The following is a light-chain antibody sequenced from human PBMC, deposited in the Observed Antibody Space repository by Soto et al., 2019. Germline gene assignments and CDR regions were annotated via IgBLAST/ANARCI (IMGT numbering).Light chain of an antibody. CDR3: QQYGSSPRT. CDR1: QTVSSSS. V-gene: IGKV3-20*01. Sequence: DIVLTQSPGTLSLSPGERATLSCRASQTVSSSSLAWYQQKPGQAPRLLTFGASTRAAGFPDRFSGSGSGTDFTLTISRLEPEDFAVYYCQQYGSSPRTFGQGTKVEIK. CDR2: GAS. J-gene: IGKJ1*01.